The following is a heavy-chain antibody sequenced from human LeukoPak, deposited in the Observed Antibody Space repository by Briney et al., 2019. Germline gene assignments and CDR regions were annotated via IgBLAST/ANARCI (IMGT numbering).Heavy chain of an antibody. CDR2: INHSGST. CDR3: ARPPSGWPYYFDY. V-gene: IGHV4-34*01. D-gene: IGHD6-19*01. CDR1: GGSFSGYY. J-gene: IGHJ4*02. Sequence: PSETLSLTCAVYGGSFSGYYWSWIRQPPGKGLEWIGEINHSGSTNYNPSLKSRVTISVDTSKNQFSLKLSSVTAAATAVYYCARPPSGWPYYFDYWGQGTLVTVSS.